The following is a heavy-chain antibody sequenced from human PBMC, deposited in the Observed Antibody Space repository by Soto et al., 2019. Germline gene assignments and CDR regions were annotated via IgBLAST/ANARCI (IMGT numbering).Heavy chain of an antibody. CDR1: GFTFSSYA. Sequence: QVQLVESGGGVVQPGRSLRLSCAASGFTFSSYAMHWVRQAPGKGLEWVAVISYDGSNKYYADSVKGRFTISRDNSKNTLYRQMNSLRAEDAAVYYCARALGYSCSGMDVWGQGTTVTGSS. D-gene: IGHD3-16*01. J-gene: IGHJ6*02. CDR2: ISYDGSNK. V-gene: IGHV3-30-3*01. CDR3: ARALGYSCSGMDV.